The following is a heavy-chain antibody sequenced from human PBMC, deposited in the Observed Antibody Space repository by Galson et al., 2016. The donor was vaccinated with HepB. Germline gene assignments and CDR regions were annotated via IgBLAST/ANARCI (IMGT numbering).Heavy chain of an antibody. CDR3: ARDERSGYIYPSYYYHGMDV. Sequence: SLRLSCAASGFTFSNYEMNWVRQAPGKGLEWISYISNSGSTIYYADSVKGRFTISRDILKNSLFLQMSSLRAEDTAVYFCARDERSGYIYPSYYYHGMDVWGQGTVVTVSS. CDR2: ISNSGSTI. J-gene: IGHJ6*02. V-gene: IGHV3-48*03. D-gene: IGHD5-24*01. CDR1: GFTFSNYE.